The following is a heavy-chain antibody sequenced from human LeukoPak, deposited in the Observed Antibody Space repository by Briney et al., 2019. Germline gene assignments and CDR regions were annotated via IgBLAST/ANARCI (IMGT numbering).Heavy chain of an antibody. CDR2: IYYSGST. Sequence: SETLSLTCTVSGGSISSYYWSWIRQPPGKGLEWIGYIYYSGSTNYNPSLKGRVTISVDTSKNQFSLKLSSVTAADTAVYYCAREGRRIAAAASNWFDPWGQGTLVTVSS. J-gene: IGHJ5*02. D-gene: IGHD6-13*01. CDR1: GGSISSYY. CDR3: AREGRRIAAAASNWFDP. V-gene: IGHV4-59*01.